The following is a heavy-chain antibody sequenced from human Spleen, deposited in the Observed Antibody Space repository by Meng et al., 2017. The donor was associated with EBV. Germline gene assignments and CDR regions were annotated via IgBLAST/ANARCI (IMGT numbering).Heavy chain of an antibody. CDR1: GGTFSSYA. CDR2: INPHSGDT. Sequence: QVPRVQSGAGVNIPGSSVKVPCKASGGTFSSYAISWVRQAPGQGLEWMGRINPHSGDTSYAQNFQVRVTMTRDTSISTAYMELSGLRSGDTAVYFCARARSGGYDLYFDFWGQGTLVTVSS. CDR3: ARARSGGYDLYFDF. J-gene: IGHJ4*02. V-gene: IGHV1-2*06. D-gene: IGHD5-12*01.